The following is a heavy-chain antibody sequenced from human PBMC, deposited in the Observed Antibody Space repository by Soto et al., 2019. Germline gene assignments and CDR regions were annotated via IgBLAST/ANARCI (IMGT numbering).Heavy chain of an antibody. V-gene: IGHV3-23*01. Sequence: EVQLLESGGGLVQPGGSLRLSCAASGFTFSSYAMSWVRQAPGKGLEWVSAISGSGGSTYYADSVKGRFTISRDNSKNTLYLQMNSLRAEDTAVYYCAKKRKQYSSSWGVFDYWGQGTLVTVSS. CDR2: ISGSGGST. D-gene: IGHD6-13*01. CDR1: GFTFSSYA. J-gene: IGHJ4*02. CDR3: AKKRKQYSSSWGVFDY.